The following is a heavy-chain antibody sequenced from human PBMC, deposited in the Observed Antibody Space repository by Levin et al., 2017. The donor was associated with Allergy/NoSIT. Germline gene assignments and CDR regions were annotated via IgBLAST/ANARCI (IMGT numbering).Heavy chain of an antibody. D-gene: IGHD1-26*01. CDR2: IHPADSDV. Sequence: GESLKISCQGSGFTFSRYWVGWVRQMPGKGLEWMGIIHPADSDVRYSPSFQGQVTISADKSINTAYLQWRSLQAADTAVYYCARTIGSYYHQPFDIWGQGTMVTVSS. CDR1: GFTFSRYW. CDR3: ARTIGSYYHQPFDI. J-gene: IGHJ3*02. V-gene: IGHV5-51*01.